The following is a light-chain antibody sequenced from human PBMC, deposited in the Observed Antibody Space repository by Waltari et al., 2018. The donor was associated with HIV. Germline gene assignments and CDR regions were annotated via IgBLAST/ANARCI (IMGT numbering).Light chain of an antibody. V-gene: IGLV2-8*01. Sequence: QSALTQPPSASAPLGQSVTISSTGTSSNVDGYNYVPWYQQYPGEAPKLVIYDVNKRPSGVPDRFSGSKSGNTASLTVSGLQGEDEAQYYCSAYAGSNNLVLFGGGTKLTVL. CDR2: DVN. CDR1: SSNVDGYNY. J-gene: IGLJ2*01. CDR3: SAYAGSNNLVL.